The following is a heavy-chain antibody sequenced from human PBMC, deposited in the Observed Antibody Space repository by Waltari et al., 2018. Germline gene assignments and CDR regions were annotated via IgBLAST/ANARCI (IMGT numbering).Heavy chain of an antibody. Sequence: VQLQESGTGLVKPSETLSLTCAVSGYSISSGYYWGWIRQPPGKGLEWVSAISGSGGSTYYADSVKGRFTISRDNSKNTLYLQMNSLRAEDTAVYYCAKGLAALDYYMDVWGKGTTVTVSS. CDR3: AKGLAALDYYMDV. CDR2: ISGSGGST. J-gene: IGHJ6*03. CDR1: GYSISSGYY. V-gene: IGHV3-23*01. D-gene: IGHD6-13*01.